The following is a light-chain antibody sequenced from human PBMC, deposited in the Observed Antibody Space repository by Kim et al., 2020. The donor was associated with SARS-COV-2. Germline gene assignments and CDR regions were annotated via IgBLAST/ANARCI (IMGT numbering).Light chain of an antibody. V-gene: IGKV1-5*03. Sequence: DIQMTQSPSTLSASVGDRVTITCRASQTISGMLAWYQQKPGKAPKLLIYKASSLESGVPSRFSGSGSGTEFTLTIYSLQPDDFATYYCQQYNIYATFGQGTKVDIK. CDR1: QTISGM. J-gene: IGKJ1*01. CDR3: QQYNIYAT. CDR2: KAS.